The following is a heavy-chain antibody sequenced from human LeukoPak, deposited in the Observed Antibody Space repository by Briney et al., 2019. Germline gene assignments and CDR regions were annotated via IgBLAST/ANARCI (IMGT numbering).Heavy chain of an antibody. J-gene: IGHJ4*02. D-gene: IGHD3-22*01. CDR3: ARGGEANYYDTSGYYLYYY. CDR1: GGTFSNYA. Sequence: ASVKVSCKASGGTFSNYAISWVRQAPGQGLEWMGRIIPIFGTTNYAQKFQGRVTITTDESTSTAYMELSSLRSEDTAVYYCARGGEANYYDTSGYYLYYYWGQGTLVTFSS. CDR2: IIPIFGTT. V-gene: IGHV1-69*05.